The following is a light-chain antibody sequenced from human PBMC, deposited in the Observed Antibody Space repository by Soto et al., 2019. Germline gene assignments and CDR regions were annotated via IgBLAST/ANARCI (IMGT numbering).Light chain of an antibody. CDR3: QQRNYWQVT. CDR2: DVS. CDR1: QRVSGY. V-gene: IGKV3-11*01. Sequence: EVVLTHSPVTLSLAPGESATLSCRASQRVSGYLAWYQQKPGQAPRLLIYDVSNRATGIPARFSGSGSGTDFTLTISSLEPEDFAIYYCQQRNYWQVTFGQGTRLEIK. J-gene: IGKJ5*01.